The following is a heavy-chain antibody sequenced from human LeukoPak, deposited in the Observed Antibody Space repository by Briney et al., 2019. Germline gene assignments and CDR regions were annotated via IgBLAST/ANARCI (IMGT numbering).Heavy chain of an antibody. CDR3: AKDSRKSSSSLRGYFDY. Sequence: GGSLRLSCAASGFTFSSYAMSWVRQAPGKGLEWVSAISGSGGSTYYAGSAKGRFTISRDNSKNTLYLQMNSLRAEDTAVYYCAKDSRKSSSSLRGYFDYWGQGTLVTVSS. CDR1: GFTFSSYA. D-gene: IGHD6-6*01. J-gene: IGHJ4*02. CDR2: ISGSGGST. V-gene: IGHV3-23*01.